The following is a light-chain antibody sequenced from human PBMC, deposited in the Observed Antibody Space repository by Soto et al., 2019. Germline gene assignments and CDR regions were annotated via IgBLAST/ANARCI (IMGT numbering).Light chain of an antibody. V-gene: IGKV3-11*01. CDR1: QSVSSY. Sequence: EIVLTQSPATLSLSPGERATLSCRASQSVSSYLAWYQQKPGQAPRLLIYDASNRATGIPARFSGSGSGTDFTLTTSSLEPEDFAVYYCQQRTDRPPWTFGQGTKVDIK. J-gene: IGKJ1*01. CDR2: DAS. CDR3: QQRTDRPPWT.